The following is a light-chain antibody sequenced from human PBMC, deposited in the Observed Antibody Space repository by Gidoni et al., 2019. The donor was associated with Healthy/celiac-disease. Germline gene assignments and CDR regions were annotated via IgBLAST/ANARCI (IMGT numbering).Light chain of an antibody. J-gene: IGKJ5*01. CDR1: QSVSSN. CDR3: QQYNNWPPIT. V-gene: IGKV3-15*01. Sequence: EIVMTQSPATLSVSRGERATLSCRASQSVSSNLTWYQQKPGQAPRLLIYGASTRAAGVPARFSGSGSGTEFTLTISSMQSEDFAVYYCQQYNNWPPITFGQGTRLEIK. CDR2: GAS.